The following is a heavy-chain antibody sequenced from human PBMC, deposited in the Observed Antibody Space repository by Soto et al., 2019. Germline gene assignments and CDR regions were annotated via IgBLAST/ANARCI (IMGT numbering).Heavy chain of an antibody. CDR1: GFNFNNYG. V-gene: IGHV3-21*01. Sequence: GGSLRLSCEVSGFNFNNYGINWVRQAPGKGLEWVSSVSKSGYTYYSDSVKGRFTISRDNAKNSVSLQMNTLRAEDTAVYYCAREDSIIIPAVSDFWGQGTPVTVSS. CDR2: VSKSGYT. D-gene: IGHD2-2*01. CDR3: AREDSIIIPAVSDF. J-gene: IGHJ4*02.